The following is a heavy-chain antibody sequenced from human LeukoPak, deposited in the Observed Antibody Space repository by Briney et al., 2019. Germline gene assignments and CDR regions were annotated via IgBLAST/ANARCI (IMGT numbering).Heavy chain of an antibody. CDR3: AKDLEQWHVGRFDP. Sequence: GGSLRLSCAASGFIFDDYVMSWVRQAPGKGLEWVSSITTSSSYMFYADSVRGRFTIPRDNAENSLYLQMSSLRAEDTAVYYCAKDLEQWHVGRFDPWGQGTLVTVSS. CDR1: GFIFDDYV. J-gene: IGHJ5*02. D-gene: IGHD1/OR15-1a*01. CDR2: ITTSSSYM. V-gene: IGHV3-21*04.